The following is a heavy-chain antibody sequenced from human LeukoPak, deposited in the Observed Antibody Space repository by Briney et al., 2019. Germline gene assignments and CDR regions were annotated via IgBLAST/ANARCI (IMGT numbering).Heavy chain of an antibody. CDR1: GGSVSNYY. J-gene: IGHJ4*02. Sequence: SETLSLTCTVSGGSVSNYYWSWIRQSPGKGLEWIGYIYYTETSYNPSLKSRVTISVDTSKNQFSLKLSSVTAADTAVYYCVGPLDYWGQGTLVTVSS. CDR2: IYYTET. V-gene: IGHV4-59*08. CDR3: VGPLDY.